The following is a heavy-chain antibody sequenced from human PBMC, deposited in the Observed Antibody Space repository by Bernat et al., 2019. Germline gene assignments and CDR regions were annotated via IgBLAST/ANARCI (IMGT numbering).Heavy chain of an antibody. Sequence: QVQLQESGPGLVRPSETLSLTCTVSGGSVSVNSYYWTWIRQPPGKGLEWIGYIYYSGTTNYNPSLKSRVTMSEDTPKNRISRNRSSVTAAETAVYYGAGGGGYYVMDVWGQGTTVTVSS. V-gene: IGHV4-61*01. CDR3: AGGGGYYVMDV. CDR2: IYYSGTT. J-gene: IGHJ6*02. CDR1: GGSVSVNSYY. D-gene: IGHD3-16*01.